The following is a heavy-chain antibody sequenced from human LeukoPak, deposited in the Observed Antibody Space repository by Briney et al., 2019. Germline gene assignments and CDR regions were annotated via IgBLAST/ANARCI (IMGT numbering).Heavy chain of an antibody. J-gene: IGHJ3*02. CDR2: TIPIFGTA. CDR1: GGTFSSYA. V-gene: IGHV1-69*13. D-gene: IGHD3-9*01. Sequence: GASVKVSCKASGGTFSSYAISWVRQAPGPGLEWMGGTIPIFGTANYAQKFQGRVTITADESTSTAYMELSSLRSEDTAVYYCARGSRGLRYFDWLLRRDDAFDIWGQGTMVTVSS. CDR3: ARGSRGLRYFDWLLRRDDAFDI.